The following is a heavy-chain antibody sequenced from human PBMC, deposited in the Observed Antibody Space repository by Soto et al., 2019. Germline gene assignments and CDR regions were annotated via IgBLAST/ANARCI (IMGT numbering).Heavy chain of an antibody. V-gene: IGHV4-30-4*01. J-gene: IGHJ5*01. Sequence: SETLSLTCSVSGDSISTVDYFWAWIRQPPGQALEYIGYIYKSATTYYNPSFESRVAISLDTSKSQFSLNVTSVTAADTAVYFCARGRYCLTGRCFPNWFDSWGQGTLVTAPQ. D-gene: IGHD2-15*01. CDR3: ARGRYCLTGRCFPNWFDS. CDR2: IYKSATT. CDR1: GDSISTVDYF.